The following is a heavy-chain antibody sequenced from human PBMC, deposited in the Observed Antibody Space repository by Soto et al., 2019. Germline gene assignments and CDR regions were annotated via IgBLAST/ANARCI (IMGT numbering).Heavy chain of an antibody. V-gene: IGHV3-23*01. D-gene: IGHD4-17*01. Sequence: GGSLRLSCAASGFTFSSYAMSWIRQAPGKGLEWVSAISGSGGSTYYADSVKGRFTISRDNSKNTLYLQMNSLRAEDTAVYYCAKFKLGHDYGDYYYYGMDVWGQGTTVTVSS. CDR3: AKFKLGHDYGDYYYYGMDV. CDR1: GFTFSSYA. J-gene: IGHJ6*02. CDR2: ISGSGGST.